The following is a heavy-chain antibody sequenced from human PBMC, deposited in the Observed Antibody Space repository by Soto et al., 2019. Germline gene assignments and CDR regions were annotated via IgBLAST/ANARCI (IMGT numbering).Heavy chain of an antibody. CDR3: TTGLSNGYYNFDY. Sequence: HLVESGGGLKPGGYLRLSCAASGFTFSNAWMSWVRQAPGKGLEWVGRIKGEADGGTTDYAAPVKGRITISRDHSKDTLYLQMNSLKTEDTAVYYCTTGLSNGYYNFDYWGQGTPVTVSS. CDR2: IKGEADGGTT. D-gene: IGHD3-22*01. V-gene: IGHV3-15*01. CDR1: GFTFSNAW. J-gene: IGHJ4*02.